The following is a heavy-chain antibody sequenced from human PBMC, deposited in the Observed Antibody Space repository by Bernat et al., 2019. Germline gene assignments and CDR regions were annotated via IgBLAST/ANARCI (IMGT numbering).Heavy chain of an antibody. CDR2: INPNSGGT. CDR1: GYTFTIYN. D-gene: IGHD1-26*01. CDR3: ARNSGSYRGYYYGMDV. V-gene: IGHV1-2*02. Sequence: QVQMVQSGAEVKETGASVKVSCKAFGYTFTIYNFHWVRQAPGQGLEWMGWINPNSGGTNYAQKFQGRVTMTRDTSISTAYMELSRLRSDDTAVYYCARNSGSYRGYYYGMDVWGQGTTVTVSS. J-gene: IGHJ6*02.